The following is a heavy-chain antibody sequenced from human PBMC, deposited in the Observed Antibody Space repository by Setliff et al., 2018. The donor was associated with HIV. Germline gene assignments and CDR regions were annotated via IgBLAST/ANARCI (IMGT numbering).Heavy chain of an antibody. CDR3: AGQPGIALVDMRAFDI. D-gene: IGHD6-19*01. CDR2: ISYTGDA. V-gene: IGHV4-59*11. Sequence: SETLSLTCSVASGSISGHYWSWIRQPPGKGLEWIAYISYTGDADYNPSLKSRFSISVDPSRSQFSLKLFSVTAADTAMYYCAGQPGIALVDMRAFDIWGQGTMVTVSS. J-gene: IGHJ3*02. CDR1: SGSISGHY.